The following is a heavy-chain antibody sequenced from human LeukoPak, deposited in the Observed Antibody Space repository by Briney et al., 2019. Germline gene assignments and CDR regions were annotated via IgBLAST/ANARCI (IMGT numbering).Heavy chain of an antibody. Sequence: ASVKVSCKASGYTFTGYYMHWVRQAPGQGLEWMGRINPNSGGTNYAQKFQGRVTMTRDTSISTAYMELSRLRSDDTAVYYYARPKYSSSYFDYWGQGTLVTVSS. V-gene: IGHV1-2*06. CDR2: INPNSGGT. CDR1: GYTFTGYY. D-gene: IGHD6-6*01. J-gene: IGHJ4*02. CDR3: ARPKYSSSYFDY.